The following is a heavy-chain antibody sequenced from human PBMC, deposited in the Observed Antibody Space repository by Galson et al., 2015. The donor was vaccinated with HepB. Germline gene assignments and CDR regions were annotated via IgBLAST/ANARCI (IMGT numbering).Heavy chain of an antibody. Sequence: SVKVSCKASGYSFTKYGINWVRQAPGQGLEWMGRISAHSGNTNYAQKLQGRVTMTTDTTTNTAYMELRGLRSDDTAVYYCARGGRETIGGPTFDYWGQGTLVAVSS. CDR2: ISAHSGNT. V-gene: IGHV1-18*01. CDR1: GYSFTKYG. CDR3: ARGGRETIGGPTFDY. D-gene: IGHD3-10*01. J-gene: IGHJ4*02.